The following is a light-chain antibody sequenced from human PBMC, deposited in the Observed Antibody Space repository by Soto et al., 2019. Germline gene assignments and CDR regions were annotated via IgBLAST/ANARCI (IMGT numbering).Light chain of an antibody. CDR1: QSISNW. Sequence: DIPMTQSPSTLSASLGDRVTITCRASQSISNWLAWYQQRPGKAPKLLIYKASSLESGVPSRFSGSGSGTEFTLTISSLQPDDFATYYCQQYKTYSGTFGQGTKVDIK. J-gene: IGKJ1*01. CDR2: KAS. CDR3: QQYKTYSGT. V-gene: IGKV1-5*03.